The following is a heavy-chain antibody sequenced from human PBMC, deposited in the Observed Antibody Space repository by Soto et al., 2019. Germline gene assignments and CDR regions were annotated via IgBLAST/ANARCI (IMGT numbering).Heavy chain of an antibody. D-gene: IGHD5-12*01. V-gene: IGHV1-69*13. CDR2: IIPIFGTA. CDR1: GGTFSSYA. J-gene: IGHJ6*02. CDR3: ARFNSGYSGYDDYYYYGMDV. Sequence: GASVKVSCKASGGTFSSYAISWVRQAPGQGLEWMGGIIPIFGTANYAQKFQGRVTITADESTSTAYIELSSLRSEDTAVYYCARFNSGYSGYDDYYYYGMDVWGQGTTVTVSS.